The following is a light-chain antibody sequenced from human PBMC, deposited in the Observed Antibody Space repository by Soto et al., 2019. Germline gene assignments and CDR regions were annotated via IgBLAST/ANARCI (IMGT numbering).Light chain of an antibody. V-gene: IGKV3-11*01. J-gene: IGKJ5*01. CDR1: QSFSSY. Sequence: EIVLTQSPATLSLSPGERATLSCRASQSFSSYLAWYQQKPGQAPRLLIYDASKRATGIPARFSGRGSGTDFTLTISSLEPEDFAFYYCQQRSNWTPVITFGQGTRLEIK. CDR3: QQRSNWTPVIT. CDR2: DAS.